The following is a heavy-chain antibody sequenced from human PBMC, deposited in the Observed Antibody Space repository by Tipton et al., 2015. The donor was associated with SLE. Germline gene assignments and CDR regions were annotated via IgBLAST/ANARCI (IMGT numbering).Heavy chain of an antibody. CDR1: GFTFDDHA. CDR2: ISYNSGSI. D-gene: IGHD6-19*01. V-gene: IGHV3-9*01. Sequence: SLRLSCVASGFTFDDHAMHWVRQAPGKGLEWVSGISYNSGSIGYADSVKGRFTISRDNAKNSLYLQMNSLRAEDTAVYYCARGGGYSSGWFDYWGQGTLVTVSS. CDR3: ARGGGYSSGWFDY. J-gene: IGHJ4*02.